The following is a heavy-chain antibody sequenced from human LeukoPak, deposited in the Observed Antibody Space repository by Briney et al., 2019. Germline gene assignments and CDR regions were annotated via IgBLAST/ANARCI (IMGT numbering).Heavy chain of an antibody. CDR2: INPKSGST. CDR1: GYTFSDYV. D-gene: IGHD3-16*01. V-gene: IGHV1-2*02. Sequence: ASVKVSCKASGYTFSDYVIHWVRQAPGQGLECMGWINPKSGSTNYVQKFQGRVTMTRDTSINTVYMELRSLNSDDTDMYYCARDVIMGDDQGWFDPWGQGTLVTVCS. CDR3: ARDVIMGDDQGWFDP. J-gene: IGHJ5*02.